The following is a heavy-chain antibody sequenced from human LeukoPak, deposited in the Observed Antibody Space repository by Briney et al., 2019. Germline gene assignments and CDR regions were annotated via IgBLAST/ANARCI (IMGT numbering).Heavy chain of an antibody. CDR2: IPYDGSNK. J-gene: IGHJ4*02. V-gene: IGHV3-30*02. D-gene: IGHD5-18*01. CDR3: AKDHSRGYSHGPFDF. CDR1: GFTFSSYG. Sequence: PGGSLRLSCAASGFTFSSYGMRWVRQAPGKGLEWVAFIPYDGSNKYYADSVKGRFTISRDNSRNTVHLQMNSLRGEDTAVYSCAKDHSRGYSHGPFDFWGQGTLVTVSS.